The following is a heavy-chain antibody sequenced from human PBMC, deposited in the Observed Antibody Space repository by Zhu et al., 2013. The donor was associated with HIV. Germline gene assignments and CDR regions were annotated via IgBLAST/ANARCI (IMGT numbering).Heavy chain of an antibody. J-gene: IGHJ6*03. CDR1: GGSISSGDYY. CDR3: ARVGCSSTSCYTDYYYYYMDV. V-gene: IGHV4-30-4*08. Sequence: QVQLQESGPGLVKPSQTLSLTCTVSGGSISSGDYYWSWIRQPPGKGLEWIGYIYYSGSTYYNPSLKSRVTISVDTSKNQFSLKLSSVTAADTAVYYCARVGCSSTSCYTDYYYYYMDVWGKGTTVTVSS. CDR2: IYYSGST. D-gene: IGHD2-2*02.